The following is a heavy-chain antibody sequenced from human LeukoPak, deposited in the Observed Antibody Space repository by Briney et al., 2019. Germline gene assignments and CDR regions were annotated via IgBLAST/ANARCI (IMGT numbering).Heavy chain of an antibody. Sequence: ASVKVSCKASGYTFTSYGISWVRQAPGQGLEWMGWISAYNGNTNYAQKLQGRATMTTDTSTSTAYMELRSLRSDDTAVYYCARVDCSSTSCYEDYWGQGTLVTVSS. J-gene: IGHJ4*02. V-gene: IGHV1-18*01. CDR1: GYTFTSYG. CDR3: ARVDCSSTSCYEDY. D-gene: IGHD2-2*01. CDR2: ISAYNGNT.